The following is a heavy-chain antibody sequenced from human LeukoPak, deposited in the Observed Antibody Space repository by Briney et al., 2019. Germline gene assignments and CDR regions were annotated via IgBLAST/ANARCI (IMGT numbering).Heavy chain of an antibody. J-gene: IGHJ4*02. V-gene: IGHV3-7*03. CDR1: GFTFSCHW. D-gene: IGHD4-23*01. Sequence: GGSPRLSCGASGFTFSCHWMSWVRQVPGKGLEWVANIKQDGSEKYYVDSVEGRFTISRDNAKNSLYLQMNSLRAEDTAVYFCARDQTTVGLDFWGQGTLVSVSS. CDR2: IKQDGSEK. CDR3: ARDQTTVGLDF.